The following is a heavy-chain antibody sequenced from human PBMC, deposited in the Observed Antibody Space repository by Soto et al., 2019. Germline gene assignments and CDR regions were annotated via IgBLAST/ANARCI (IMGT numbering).Heavy chain of an antibody. CDR1: GFTFSSYG. CDR3: AGTSDDYVYGMDV. J-gene: IGHJ6*02. V-gene: IGHV3-33*01. Sequence: GGSLRLSCAASGFTFSSYGMHWVRQAPGKGLEWVAVIWYDGSNKYYADSVTGRFTISRDNSKNTLYLQMNSLRAEDTAVYYCAGTSDDYVYGMDVWGQGTTVTVSS. CDR2: IWYDGSNK.